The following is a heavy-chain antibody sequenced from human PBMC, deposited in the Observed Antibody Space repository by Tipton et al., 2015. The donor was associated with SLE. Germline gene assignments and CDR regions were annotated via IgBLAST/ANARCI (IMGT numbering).Heavy chain of an antibody. D-gene: IGHD3-3*01. CDR2: INHSGTM. J-gene: IGHJ6*01. V-gene: IGHV4-34*01. CDR3: ARGITMCGVVRHDHYGMDV. CDR1: AGSFRGYY. Sequence: TLSLTCAVYAGSFRGYYWSWIRQPPGKGLEWIGEINHSGTMSYTPSLKSRVTISVDTSKKQFSLKLTSVTAGDTALYYCARGITMCGVVRHDHYGMDVWGQGTTVTVSP.